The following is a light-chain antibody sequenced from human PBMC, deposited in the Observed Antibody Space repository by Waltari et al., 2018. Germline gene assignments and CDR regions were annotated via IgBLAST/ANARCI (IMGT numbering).Light chain of an antibody. CDR2: EVS. J-gene: IGLJ1*01. CDR3: SSYTTSSAPGV. CDR1: DSDVGAYDF. V-gene: IGLV2-14*01. Sequence: QSALTQPASVSVSPGQSITISCSGTDSDVGAYDFVSCYQQHPGKAPHLIIYEVSNRPSGISNRFSASKSGNTASLTISGLQAEDEADYYCSSYTTSSAPGVFGTGTRVTVL.